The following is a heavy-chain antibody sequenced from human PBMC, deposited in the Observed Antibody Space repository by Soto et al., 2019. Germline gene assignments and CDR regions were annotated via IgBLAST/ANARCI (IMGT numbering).Heavy chain of an antibody. D-gene: IGHD1-26*01. Sequence: LSCGASGFILSKYSMNWVRQAPGKGLEWLSYISSNSVTIYYADSVRGRFTIFRDNAKNSLYLQMNSLRDEDTAVYYCAREDILGTRSFDYWGQGALVTVSS. V-gene: IGHV3-48*02. CDR1: GFILSKYS. CDR2: ISSNSVTI. CDR3: AREDILGTRSFDY. J-gene: IGHJ4*02.